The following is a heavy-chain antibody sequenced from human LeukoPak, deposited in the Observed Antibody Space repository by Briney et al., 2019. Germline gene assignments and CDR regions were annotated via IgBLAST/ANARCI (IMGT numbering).Heavy chain of an antibody. CDR2: ITYDGYYK. CDR1: GFTFTNYG. Sequence: GTSLRLSCAASGFTFTNYGMHWVRQAPGKGLEWVALITYDGYYKYYSDPVKGRFTISSDTSKNTLYLQMNSLRAEDTAVYYCARDLSPVVRASPMGYWGQGTPVTVSS. J-gene: IGHJ4*02. CDR3: ARDLSPVVRASPMGY. D-gene: IGHD3-10*01. V-gene: IGHV3-30*03.